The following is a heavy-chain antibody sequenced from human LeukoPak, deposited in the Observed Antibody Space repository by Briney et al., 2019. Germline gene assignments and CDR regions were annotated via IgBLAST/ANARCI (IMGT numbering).Heavy chain of an antibody. Sequence: GGSLRLSCAASGFTFSSYAMSWVPQAPGKGLEWVSAISGSGGSTYYADSVKGRFTISRDNSKNTLYLQMNSLRAEDTAVYYCAKGSSSWSDFDGGGQGTLVTVSS. J-gene: IGHJ4*02. CDR1: GFTFSSYA. CDR3: AKGSSSWSDFDG. CDR2: ISGSGGST. D-gene: IGHD6-13*01. V-gene: IGHV3-23*01.